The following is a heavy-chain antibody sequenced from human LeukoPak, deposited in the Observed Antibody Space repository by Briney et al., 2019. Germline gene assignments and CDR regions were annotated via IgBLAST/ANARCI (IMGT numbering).Heavy chain of an antibody. CDR2: ISGSGGST. Sequence: GGSLRLSCAASGSPFRSYAMSWVGRAPGKGLEWVSAISGSGGSTYYADSVKGRFTISRYNSKNTLYLQMNSLRAEDTAVYYCAKDRKDYYDSSGYQTLDYWGQGTLVTVSS. CDR3: AKDRKDYYDSSGYQTLDY. V-gene: IGHV3-23*01. J-gene: IGHJ4*02. D-gene: IGHD3-22*01. CDR1: GSPFRSYA.